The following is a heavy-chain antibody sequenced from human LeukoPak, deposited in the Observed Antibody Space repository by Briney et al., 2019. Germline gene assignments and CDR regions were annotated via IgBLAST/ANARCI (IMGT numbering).Heavy chain of an antibody. CDR1: DFTVSNNY. Sequence: GGSLRLSCAASDFTVSNNYMNWVRQAPGKGLEWVSVIYSGRSTYCADSVKGRFTISRDNSKNTVFLQMSSLRAEDTAVYYCAREPWSANYYYGMDVWGQGTTVIVS. J-gene: IGHJ6*02. V-gene: IGHV3-53*01. CDR3: AREPWSANYYYGMDV. CDR2: IYSGRST. D-gene: IGHD3-3*01.